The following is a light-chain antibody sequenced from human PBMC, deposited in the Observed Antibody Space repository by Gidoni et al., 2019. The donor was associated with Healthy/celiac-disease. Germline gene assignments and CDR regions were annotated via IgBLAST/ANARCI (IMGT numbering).Light chain of an antibody. J-gene: IGKJ2*04. Sequence: EIVLTQSPSTLSVSPGERATLSCKASQSVSSYLAWYQQKPGKAPRLLIYDASNRATRIPARFSGSGSGTDFTLTISSLGPEDFAVHYCQQRSNWLCSFGQGTKLEIK. CDR3: QQRSNWLCS. CDR1: QSVSSY. V-gene: IGKV3-11*01. CDR2: DAS.